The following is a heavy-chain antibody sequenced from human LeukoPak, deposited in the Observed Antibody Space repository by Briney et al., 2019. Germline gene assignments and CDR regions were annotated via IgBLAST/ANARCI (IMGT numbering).Heavy chain of an antibody. CDR3: AREGVVGAYGHFDY. CDR1: GGSFSGYY. V-gene: IGHV4-34*01. D-gene: IGHD2-15*01. Sequence: PSETLSLTCAVYGGSFSGYYWSWIRQPPGKGLEWIGEINHSGSANYNPSLKSRVTISVDTSKNQFSLKLSSVTAADTAVYYCAREGVVGAYGHFDYWGQGTLVTVSS. J-gene: IGHJ4*02. CDR2: INHSGSA.